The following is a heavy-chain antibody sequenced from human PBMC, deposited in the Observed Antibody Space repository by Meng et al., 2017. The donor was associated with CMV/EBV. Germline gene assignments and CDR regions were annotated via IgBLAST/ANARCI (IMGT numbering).Heavy chain of an antibody. D-gene: IGHD3-9*01. CDR3: ASTGRLAPYYYYGMDV. Sequence: SETLSLTCAVYGGSFSGYYWSWIRQPPGKGLEWIGRIYYSGSTYYNPSLKSRVTISVDTSKNQSSLKLSSVTAADTAVYYCASTGRLAPYYYYGMDVWGQGTTVTVSS. CDR1: GGSFSGYY. CDR2: IYYSGST. V-gene: IGHV4-34*01. J-gene: IGHJ6*02.